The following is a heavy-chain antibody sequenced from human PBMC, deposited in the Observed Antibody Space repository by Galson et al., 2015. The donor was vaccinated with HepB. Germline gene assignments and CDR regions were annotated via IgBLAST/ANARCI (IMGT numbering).Heavy chain of an antibody. D-gene: IGHD2-15*01. Sequence: SVKASCKASGGTFSSYAISWVRQAPGQGLEWMGGIIPIFGTANYAQKFQGRVTITADESTSTAYMELSSLRSEDTAVYYCARDGAYCSGGSCYSGWFDPWGQGTLVTVSS. J-gene: IGHJ5*02. CDR1: GGTFSSYA. CDR2: IIPIFGTA. V-gene: IGHV1-69*13. CDR3: ARDGAYCSGGSCYSGWFDP.